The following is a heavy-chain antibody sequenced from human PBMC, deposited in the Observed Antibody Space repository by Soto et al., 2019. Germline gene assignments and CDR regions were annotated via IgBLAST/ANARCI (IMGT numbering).Heavy chain of an antibody. CDR3: ARHSAAGGYICDALDL. V-gene: IGHV1-69*13. CDR1: GGTFRSYA. J-gene: IGHJ3*01. Sequence: GASVKVSCKAAGGTFRSYAISWVRQAPGQGLEWMGGIIPIFGTATYAQKFQGRVTITADESTSTAYMELRSLRSEDPAMYYCARHSAAGGYICDALDLWGQGTMVTVSS. D-gene: IGHD6-25*01. CDR2: IIPIFGTA.